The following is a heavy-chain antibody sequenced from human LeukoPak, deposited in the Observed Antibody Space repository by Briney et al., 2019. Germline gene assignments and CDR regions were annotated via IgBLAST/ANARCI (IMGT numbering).Heavy chain of an antibody. V-gene: IGHV3-15*01. CDR1: GGSISSYY. D-gene: IGHD2-15*01. Sequence: ETLSLTCTVSGGSISSYYWSWVRQAPGKGLEWVGRIKSKTDGGTTDYAAPVKGRFTISRDDSKNTLYLQMNSLKTEDTAVYYCTTEAGGDIVVVVAAGDAFDIWGQGTMVTVSS. J-gene: IGHJ3*02. CDR2: IKSKTDGGTT. CDR3: TTEAGGDIVVVVAAGDAFDI.